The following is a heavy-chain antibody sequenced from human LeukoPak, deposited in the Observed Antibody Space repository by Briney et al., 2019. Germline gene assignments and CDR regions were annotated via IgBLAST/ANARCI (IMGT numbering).Heavy chain of an antibody. CDR2: IYSGGST. CDR1: GFTVSSNY. J-gene: IGHJ4*02. CDR3: ARGSGGSYYMNY. Sequence: PGGSLRLSCAAFGFTVSSNYMSWVRQAPGKGLEWVSVIYSGGSTYYADSVKGRFTISRDNSKNTLYLQMNSLRAEDTAVYYCARGSGGSYYMNYWGQGTLVTVSS. V-gene: IGHV3-53*01. D-gene: IGHD1-26*01.